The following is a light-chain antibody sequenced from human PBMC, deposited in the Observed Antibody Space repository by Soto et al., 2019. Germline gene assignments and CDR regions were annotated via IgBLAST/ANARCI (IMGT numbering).Light chain of an antibody. CDR1: SSDIGAYNF. CDR3: CSYAGSSTLWV. Sequence: QSVLTQPPSASGSPGQSVSISCTGTSSDIGAYNFVSWYQQHPGKAPRLMIYEGSKRPSGVSNRFSGSKSGNTASLTISGLQAEDEADYYCCSYAGSSTLWVFGGGTKLTVL. V-gene: IGLV2-23*01. J-gene: IGLJ3*02. CDR2: EGS.